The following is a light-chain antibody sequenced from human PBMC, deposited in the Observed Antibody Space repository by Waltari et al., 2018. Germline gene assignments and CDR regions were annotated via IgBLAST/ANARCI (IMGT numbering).Light chain of an antibody. J-gene: IGLJ2*01. CDR2: DNN. Sequence: QSVLTQPPSVSAAPGEKVTISCSGSSSNIGNNYVSWYQQLPGTAPKLLIFDNNKRPSGIPDRFAGSKSGTSATLGITGLQTGDEAVYYCGTWDTSLTAVLFGGGTKVTVL. CDR3: GTWDTSLTAVL. CDR1: SSNIGNNY. V-gene: IGLV1-51*01.